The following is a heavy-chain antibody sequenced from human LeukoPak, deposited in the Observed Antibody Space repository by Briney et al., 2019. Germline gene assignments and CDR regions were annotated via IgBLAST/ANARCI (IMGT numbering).Heavy chain of an antibody. CDR1: GGSFSGYY. Sequence: SETLSLTCAVSGGSFSGYYWSWIRQPPGKGLEWIGEINHSGSSNYKPSLKSRVTISVDTSKNQLSLKLSSVTAADTAVYYCARWEGGSYYDFDYWGQGTLVTVSS. CDR2: INHSGSS. CDR3: ARWEGGSYYDFDY. J-gene: IGHJ4*02. V-gene: IGHV4-34*01. D-gene: IGHD1-26*01.